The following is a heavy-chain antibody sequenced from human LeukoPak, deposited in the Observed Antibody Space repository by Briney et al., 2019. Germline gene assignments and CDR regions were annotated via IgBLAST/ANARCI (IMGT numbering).Heavy chain of an antibody. Sequence: GASVKVSCKASGYTFTNYHINWVRQASGQGLEWMTWINPDTGDKGYARKFQDRVTITTDTSISTAYMELSSLSSEDTAVYFCARTTSMTASGHDYWGQGTLATVSS. CDR3: ARTTSMTASGHDY. D-gene: IGHD2-21*02. J-gene: IGHJ4*02. CDR1: GYTFTNYH. CDR2: INPDTGDK. V-gene: IGHV1-8*03.